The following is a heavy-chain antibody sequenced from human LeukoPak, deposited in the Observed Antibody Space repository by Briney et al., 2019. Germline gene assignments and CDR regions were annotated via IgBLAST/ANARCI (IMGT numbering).Heavy chain of an antibody. D-gene: IGHD6-13*01. CDR3: ARDPYSSSWPGAFDI. J-gene: IGHJ3*02. CDR2: IKQDGSEK. Sequence: GGSLRLSCAASGFTFSSYWMSWVRPAPGKGLEWVANIKQDGSEKYYVDSVKGRFTISRDNAKNSLYLQMNSLRAEDTAVYYCARDPYSSSWPGAFDIWGQGTMVTVSS. CDR1: GFTFSSYW. V-gene: IGHV3-7*01.